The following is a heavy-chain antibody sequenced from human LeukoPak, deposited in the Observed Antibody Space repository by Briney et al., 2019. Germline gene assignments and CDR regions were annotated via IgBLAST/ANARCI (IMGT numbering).Heavy chain of an antibody. CDR3: ARDRDGYNAFDL. CDR1: GFTFCSYA. Sequence: GGSLRLSCVASGFTFCSYAMHWVRQAPGKRLEYVSAISSNGGSTFYANSVKGRFTISRHNSMNTLFLQMGSLRAEDMAVYYCARDRDGYNAFDLWGQGTMVTVSS. CDR2: ISSNGGST. D-gene: IGHD5-24*01. J-gene: IGHJ3*01. V-gene: IGHV3-64*01.